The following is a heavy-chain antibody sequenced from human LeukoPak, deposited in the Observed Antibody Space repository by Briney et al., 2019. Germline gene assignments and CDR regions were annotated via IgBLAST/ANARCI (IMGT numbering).Heavy chain of an antibody. CDR2: IRSTANSYAT. J-gene: IGHJ4*02. CDR1: GFTFSDSA. CDR3: TTEDIVVVPAAIDY. Sequence: GGSLRLSCAASGFTFSDSALHWVRQASGKGLEWVGRIRSTANSYATAYDVSVKGRFTISRDDSKDTASLQMNNLKTEDTAVYYCTTEDIVVVPAAIDYWGQGTLVTVSS. D-gene: IGHD2-2*01. V-gene: IGHV3-73*01.